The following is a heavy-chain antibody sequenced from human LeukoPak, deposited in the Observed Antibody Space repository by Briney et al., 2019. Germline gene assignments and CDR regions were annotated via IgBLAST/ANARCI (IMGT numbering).Heavy chain of an antibody. CDR3: AKGGESHRTGLDY. J-gene: IGHJ4*02. CDR1: GFTFSSYA. V-gene: IGHV3-23*01. D-gene: IGHD2-21*01. Sequence: PGGSLRLSCAASGFTFSSYAMSWVRQAPGKGLEWVSAISGSGGRTYHAGSVKGRFTISRDNSKNTLYLQMNSLRAEDTAVYYCAKGGESHRTGLDYWGQGTLVTVSS. CDR2: ISGSGGRT.